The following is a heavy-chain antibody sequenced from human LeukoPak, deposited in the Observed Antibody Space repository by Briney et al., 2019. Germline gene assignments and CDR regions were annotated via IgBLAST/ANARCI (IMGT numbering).Heavy chain of an antibody. J-gene: IGHJ4*02. V-gene: IGHV5-51*01. CDR3: AESPYYYESTFFFDY. D-gene: IGHD3-22*01. CDR2: IYPGDSDT. CDR1: GYSFTTYW. Sequence: GESLKISCKGSGYSFTTYWIGWVRQMPGKGLEWMGIIYPGDSDTRYSPSFQGQVTISVDKSISTAYLQWSSLKASDTAMYYCAESPYYYESTFFFDYWGQGSLVTVPP.